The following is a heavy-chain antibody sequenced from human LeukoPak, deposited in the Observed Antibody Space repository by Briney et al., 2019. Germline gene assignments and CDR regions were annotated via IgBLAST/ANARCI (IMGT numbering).Heavy chain of an antibody. V-gene: IGHV3-48*04. Sequence: GGSLRLSCVVSGFTFSIYGMSWIRQAPGKGLEWVSYISSSGSTIYYADSVKGRFTISRDNAKNSLYLQMNSLRAEDTAVYYCAELGITMIGGVWGKGTTVTISS. CDR1: GFTFSIYG. D-gene: IGHD3-10*02. CDR3: AELGITMIGGV. CDR2: ISSSGSTI. J-gene: IGHJ6*04.